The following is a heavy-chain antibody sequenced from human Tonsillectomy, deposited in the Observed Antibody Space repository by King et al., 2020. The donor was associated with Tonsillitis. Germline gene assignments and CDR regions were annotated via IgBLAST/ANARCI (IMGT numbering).Heavy chain of an antibody. D-gene: IGHD3-22*01. CDR3: ARDLGGDYYDSSGYYGDAFDI. CDR1: GFTFSSYA. CDR2: ISYDGSNK. Sequence: VQLVESGGGVVQPGRSLRLSCAASGFTFSSYAMHWVRQAPGKGLEWVAVISYDGSNKYSADSVKGRFTISRDNSKNTLYLQMNSLGAEDTAVYYCARDLGGDYYDSSGYYGDAFDIWGQGTTVTVSS. J-gene: IGHJ3*02. V-gene: IGHV3-30-3*01.